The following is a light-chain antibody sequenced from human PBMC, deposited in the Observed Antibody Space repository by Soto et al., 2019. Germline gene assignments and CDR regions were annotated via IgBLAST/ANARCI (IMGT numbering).Light chain of an antibody. Sequence: ETVMTQSPCTLSSSPGDRATISCRASQTVSSNHLAWYQQKPGQAPRLLIYGASRRATGIPDRFSGSGSGTDYNLTISRLEPEDFAVYYCQHYGSSPPTYTFGQGTKLEIK. J-gene: IGKJ2*01. CDR1: QTVSSNH. CDR3: QHYGSSPPTYT. CDR2: GAS. V-gene: IGKV3-20*01.